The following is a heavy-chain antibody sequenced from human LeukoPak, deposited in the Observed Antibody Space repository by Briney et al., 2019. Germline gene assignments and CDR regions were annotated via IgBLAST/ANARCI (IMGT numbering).Heavy chain of an antibody. V-gene: IGHV4-59*01. Sequence: SETLSLTCTVSGGSISSYYWSWIRQPPGKGLEWIGYIYYSGSTNYNPSLKSRVSISIDTSKKQFSLKLSSVTAADTAVYYCARPVEYYYDSSGSSLGWYFDLWGRGTLVTVSS. D-gene: IGHD3-22*01. J-gene: IGHJ2*01. CDR1: GGSISSYY. CDR3: ARPVEYYYDSSGSSLGWYFDL. CDR2: IYYSGST.